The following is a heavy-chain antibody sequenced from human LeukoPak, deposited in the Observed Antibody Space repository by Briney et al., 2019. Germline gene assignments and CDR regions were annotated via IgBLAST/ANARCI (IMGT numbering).Heavy chain of an antibody. J-gene: IGHJ4*02. CDR1: GFTFSNAW. CDR3: TTEGYYGSGSYSDY. CDR2: IKSKTDGGTT. V-gene: IGHV3-15*01. D-gene: IGHD3-10*01. Sequence: GGSLRLSCAASGFTFSNAWMSWVRQAPGKGLEWVGRIKSKTDGGTTDYAAPVKGRFTISRGDSKNTLYLQMNSLKTEDTAVYYCTTEGYYGSGSYSDYWGQGTLVTVSS.